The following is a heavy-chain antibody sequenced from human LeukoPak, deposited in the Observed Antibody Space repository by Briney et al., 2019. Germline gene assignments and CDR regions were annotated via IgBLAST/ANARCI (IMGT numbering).Heavy chain of an antibody. Sequence: ASVKVSCKASGYTFTSYGISWVRQAPGQGLEWMGWISAYNGNTNYAQKFQGRVTMTRDTSISTAYMELSRLRSDNTAVYYCARGTAMVSQDWGQGTLVTVSS. D-gene: IGHD5-18*01. V-gene: IGHV1-18*01. CDR2: ISAYNGNT. CDR1: GYTFTSYG. CDR3: ARGTAMVSQD. J-gene: IGHJ4*02.